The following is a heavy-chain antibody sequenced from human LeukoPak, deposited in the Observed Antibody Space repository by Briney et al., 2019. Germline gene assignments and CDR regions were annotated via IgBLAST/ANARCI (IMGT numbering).Heavy chain of an antibody. D-gene: IGHD6-19*01. CDR1: GGSFSGYY. V-gene: IGHV4-34*01. CDR3: ARAQWLTLDY. CDR2: INHSGST. J-gene: IGHJ4*02. Sequence: SETLSLTCAVYGGSFSGYYWSWIRQPPGKGLEWIGEINHSGSTNYNPSLKSRVTISVDTSNNQFSLKLSSVTAADTAVYYCARAQWLTLDYWGQGTLVTVSS.